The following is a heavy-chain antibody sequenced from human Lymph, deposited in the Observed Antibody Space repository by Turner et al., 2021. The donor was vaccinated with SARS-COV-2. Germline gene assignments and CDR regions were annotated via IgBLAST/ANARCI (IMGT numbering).Heavy chain of an antibody. CDR2: IRGSGGDT. J-gene: IGHJ4*02. CDR1: GFTFSSYA. Sequence: EVQLLASGGGLVQPGGSLRLSCAASGFTFSSYAMSWVRQVTGKGLEWVSAIRGSGGDTYYADSVKCRFTISRDNSKNTLYLQMNSLRAEDTAVYYCAKGVRGAMIVVVIPYFDYWGQGTLVTVSS. D-gene: IGHD3-22*01. V-gene: IGHV3-23*01. CDR3: AKGVRGAMIVVVIPYFDY.